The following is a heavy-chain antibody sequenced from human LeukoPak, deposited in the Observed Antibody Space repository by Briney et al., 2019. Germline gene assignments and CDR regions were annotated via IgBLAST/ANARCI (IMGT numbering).Heavy chain of an antibody. CDR2: ISYDGSNK. CDR1: GVTFSSYA. Sequence: GRSLRLSCAASGVTFSSYAMHWVRQAPGKGLEWVGVISYDGSNKYYAESVKGRFTISRDNSKNTLYLQMNSLRAEDTAVYYCARVLSGYPRRDYYYGMAVWGKGTTVTVSS. CDR3: ARVLSGYPRRDYYYGMAV. D-gene: IGHD3-9*01. V-gene: IGHV3-30*04. J-gene: IGHJ6*04.